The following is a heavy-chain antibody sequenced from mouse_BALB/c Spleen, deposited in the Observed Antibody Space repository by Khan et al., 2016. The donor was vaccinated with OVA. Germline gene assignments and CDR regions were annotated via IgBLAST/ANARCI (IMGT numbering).Heavy chain of an antibody. Sequence: DLVKPGASVKLSCKASGYTFTSYWINWIKQRPGQGLEWMGRIAPGSGSTSYNAMFKGKATLTVDTSSTTAYIQFSSLSSEDSAVYCCARGNYYGNSVYAMDYWGQGTSVSVSS. CDR1: GYTFTSYW. V-gene: IGHV1S41*01. CDR3: ARGNYYGNSVYAMDY. D-gene: IGHD1-1*01. J-gene: IGHJ4*01. CDR2: IAPGSGST.